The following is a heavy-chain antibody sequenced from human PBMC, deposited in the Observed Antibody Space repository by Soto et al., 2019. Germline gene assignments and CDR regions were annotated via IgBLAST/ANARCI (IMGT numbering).Heavy chain of an antibody. D-gene: IGHD3-10*01. CDR2: INHSGST. V-gene: IGHV4-34*01. CDR1: GGSFSGYY. J-gene: IGHJ6*02. CDR3: ARFGKGRITMVRGAKDYYYYGMDV. Sequence: SETLSLTCAVYGGSFSGYYWSWIRQPPGKGLEWIGEINHSGSTNYNPSLKSRVTISVDTSKNQFSLKLSSVTAADTAVYYCARFGKGRITMVRGAKDYYYYGMDVWGQGTTVT.